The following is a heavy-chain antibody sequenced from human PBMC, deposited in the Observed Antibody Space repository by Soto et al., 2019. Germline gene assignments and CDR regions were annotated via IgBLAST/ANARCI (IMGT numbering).Heavy chain of an antibody. J-gene: IGHJ4*02. V-gene: IGHV3-23*01. CDR1: GSTFSSDA. D-gene: IGHD6-13*01. CDR2: ISGSGGTT. Sequence: GGSLTLSCAVSGSTFSSDAISWVRQAPGKGLEWVSTISGSGGTTYYADSVKGRFTISRDNSKNTLYLQMNSLTVEDTALYYCAKDGGTIAAADFDYWGQGTLVTVSS. CDR3: AKDGGTIAAADFDY.